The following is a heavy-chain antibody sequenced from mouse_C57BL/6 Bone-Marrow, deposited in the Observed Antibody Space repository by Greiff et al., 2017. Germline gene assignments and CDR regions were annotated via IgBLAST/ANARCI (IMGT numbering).Heavy chain of an antibody. CDR1: GYTFTDYN. D-gene: IGHD1-1*01. Sequence: VHVKQSGPELVKPGASVKIPCKASGYTFTDYNMDWVKQSHGKSLEWIGDINPNNGGTIYNQKFKGKATLTVDKSSSTAYMELRSLTSEDTAVYYCAREGLLLRYLWYFDVWGTGTTVTVSS. CDR3: AREGLLLRYLWYFDV. V-gene: IGHV1-18*01. CDR2: INPNNGGT. J-gene: IGHJ1*03.